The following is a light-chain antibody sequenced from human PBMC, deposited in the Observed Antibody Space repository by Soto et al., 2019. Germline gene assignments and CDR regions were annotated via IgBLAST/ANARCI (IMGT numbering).Light chain of an antibody. CDR2: GAS. V-gene: IGKV3-20*01. CDR3: QLYGSSAWT. CDR1: QSIKSNY. Sequence: ETVLTQSPGTLSLSPGERASLSCRASQSIKSNYLAWYQQKPGQAPKLLIHGASSRATGIPDRFGGSGSGTDFTITISRLEPEDFAVYYCQLYGSSAWTFGQGTKVEIK. J-gene: IGKJ1*01.